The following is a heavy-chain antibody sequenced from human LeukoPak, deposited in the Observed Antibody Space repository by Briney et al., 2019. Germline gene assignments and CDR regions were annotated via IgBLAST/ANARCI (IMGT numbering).Heavy chain of an antibody. CDR1: GFTFSAYS. V-gene: IGHV3-48*02. Sequence: GGSLRLSCATSGFTFSAYSMIWVRQTPGKGLECLSYITSSSDSIHYADTVRGRFTVSRDNAKNSLYLQMNSLRDEDTAVYYCARDPGYSRPSSYGYFDHWGQGTLATVSS. J-gene: IGHJ4*02. D-gene: IGHD1-26*01. CDR2: ITSSSDSI. CDR3: ARDPGYSRPSSYGYFDH.